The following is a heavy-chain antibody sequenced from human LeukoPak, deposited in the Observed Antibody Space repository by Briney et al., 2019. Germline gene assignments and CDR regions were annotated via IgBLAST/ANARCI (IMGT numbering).Heavy chain of an antibody. D-gene: IGHD2-15*01. CDR3: ASRGVGYCSGGSCHNWFDP. V-gene: IGHV3-74*01. CDR1: GFTFSSYW. CDR2: INSDGSST. J-gene: IGHJ5*02. Sequence: PGGSLRLSCAASGFTFSSYWMHWVRQAPGKGLVWVSRINSDGSSTSYADSVKGRFTISRDNAKNTLYLQMNSLRAEDTAVYYCASRGVGYCSGGSCHNWFDPWGQGTLVTVSS.